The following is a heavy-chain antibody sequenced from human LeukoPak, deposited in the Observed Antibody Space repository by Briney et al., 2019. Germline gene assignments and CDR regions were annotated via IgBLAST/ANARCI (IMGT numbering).Heavy chain of an antibody. V-gene: IGHV5-10-1*01. Sequence: GESLKISCKGSGYSFTSYWISWVRQMPGKGLEWMGRIDPSDSYTNYSPSFQGHVTISADESISTAYLQWSSLKASDTAMYYCARLTDQSDIILTGNFDYWGQGTLVTVSA. CDR1: GYSFTSYW. CDR3: ARLTDQSDIILTGNFDY. CDR2: IDPSDSYT. J-gene: IGHJ4*02. D-gene: IGHD3-9*01.